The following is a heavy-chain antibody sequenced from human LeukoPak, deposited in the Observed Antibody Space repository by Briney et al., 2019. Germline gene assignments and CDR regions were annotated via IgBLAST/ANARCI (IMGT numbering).Heavy chain of an antibody. D-gene: IGHD6-13*01. Sequence: ASVKVSCKASGYTFTGYYMHWVRQAPGQGLEWMGWINPNSGGTNYAQKFQGWVTMTRDTSISTAYMELSRLRSDDTAVYYCARGRGEQQLFDAFDIWGQGTMVTVSS. CDR2: INPNSGGT. CDR3: ARGRGEQQLFDAFDI. CDR1: GYTFTGYY. V-gene: IGHV1-2*04. J-gene: IGHJ3*02.